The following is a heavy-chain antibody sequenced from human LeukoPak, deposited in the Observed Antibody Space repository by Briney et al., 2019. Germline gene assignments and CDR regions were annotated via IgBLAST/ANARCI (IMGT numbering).Heavy chain of an antibody. J-gene: IGHJ4*02. V-gene: IGHV3-23*01. D-gene: IGHD2-2*01. CDR3: AKDLTLYCSSTSCLPHGAFDY. CDR2: ISGSGDST. Sequence: PGGSLRLSCAASGFIFSSYAMSWVRQAPGKGLEWVSAISGSGDSTYYADSVKGRFTISRDNSKNTPYLQMNSLRAEDTAVYYCAKDLTLYCSSTSCLPHGAFDYWGQGTLVTVSS. CDR1: GFIFSSYA.